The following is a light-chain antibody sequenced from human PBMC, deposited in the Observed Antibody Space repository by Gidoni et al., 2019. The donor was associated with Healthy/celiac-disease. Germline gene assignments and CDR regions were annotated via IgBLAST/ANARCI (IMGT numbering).Light chain of an antibody. V-gene: IGKV1-13*02. Sequence: AIQLTQSPSSLSASVGDRVTITCRASQGISSALAWYQQKPGKAPKLLIYDASSLESGFPSRFSGSGSGTDFTRTISSLQPEDFATYYCQQFNSYPLTFGGGTKVEIK. CDR3: QQFNSYPLT. CDR2: DAS. J-gene: IGKJ4*01. CDR1: QGISSA.